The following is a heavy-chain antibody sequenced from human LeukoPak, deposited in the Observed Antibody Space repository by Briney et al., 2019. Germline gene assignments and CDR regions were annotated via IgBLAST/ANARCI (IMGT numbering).Heavy chain of an antibody. Sequence: ASVKVSCKSSGYTFTGYYMHWVRPAPGRGLEWVGWINPNSGGTNYAQKFQGRVTMPRDTSISTAYMELSRLRSDDTAVYYCARVTYCSSPSCYYYFDPWGQGTLVTVSS. CDR2: INPNSGGT. J-gene: IGHJ5*02. CDR3: ARVTYCSSPSCYYYFDP. CDR1: GYTFTGYY. V-gene: IGHV1-2*02. D-gene: IGHD2-2*01.